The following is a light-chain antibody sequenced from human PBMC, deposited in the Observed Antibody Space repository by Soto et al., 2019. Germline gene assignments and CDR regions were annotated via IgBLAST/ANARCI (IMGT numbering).Light chain of an antibody. CDR3: ISYGGSNNLGV. CDR1: SSDVGGYNY. CDR2: EVS. J-gene: IGLJ3*02. Sequence: QSVLTQPPSASGSPGQSVTISCTGTSSDVGGYNYVSWYQQHPGKAPKLIIYEVSKRPSGVPDRFSGSKSGNTASLTVSGLQAEDEADYHCISYGGSNNLGVFGGGTKLTVL. V-gene: IGLV2-8*01.